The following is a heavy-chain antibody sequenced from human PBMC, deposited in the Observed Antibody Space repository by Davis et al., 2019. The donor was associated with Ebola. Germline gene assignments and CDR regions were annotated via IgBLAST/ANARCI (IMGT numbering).Heavy chain of an antibody. J-gene: IGHJ4*02. CDR1: GLTFRTFA. V-gene: IGHV3-21*06. Sequence: PGGSLRLSCVASGLTFRTFAMSWVRQAPGKGLEWISFIGGSSYPMTYADSVKGRFTISRDNANNVLFLQMNNLRAEDTAVYYCVRDWEYDATASFDSWGRGTLVTVSS. CDR3: VRDWEYDATASFDS. CDR2: IGGSSYPM. D-gene: IGHD1-26*01.